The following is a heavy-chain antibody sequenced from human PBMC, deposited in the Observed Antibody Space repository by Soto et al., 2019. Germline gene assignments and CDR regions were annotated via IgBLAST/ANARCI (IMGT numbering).Heavy chain of an antibody. CDR1: GYTFTSYA. CDR3: ARAFRVEMATIWTTKDYFDY. J-gene: IGHJ4*02. CDR2: INAGNGNT. D-gene: IGHD5-12*01. Sequence: QVQLVQSGAEVKKPGASVKVSCKASGYTFTSYAMHWVRQAPGQRLEWMGWINAGNGNTKYSQKFQGRVTITRDTSASTAYMELSSLRSEDTAVYYCARAFRVEMATIWTTKDYFDYWGQGTLVTVSS. V-gene: IGHV1-3*01.